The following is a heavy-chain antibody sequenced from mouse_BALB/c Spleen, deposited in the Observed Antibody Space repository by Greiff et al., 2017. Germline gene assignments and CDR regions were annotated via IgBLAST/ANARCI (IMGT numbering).Heavy chain of an antibody. D-gene: IGHD2-14*01. V-gene: IGHV3-6*02. CDR2: ISYDGSN. CDR1: GYSFTSGYY. J-gene: IGHJ1*01. Sequence: EVKLMESGPGLVKPSQSLSLTCSVTGYSFTSGYYWNWIRQFPGNKLEWMGYISYDGSNNYNPSLKNRISITRDTSKNQFFLKLNSVTTEDTATYYCARRYDWYFDVWGAGTTVTVSS. CDR3: ARRYDWYFDV.